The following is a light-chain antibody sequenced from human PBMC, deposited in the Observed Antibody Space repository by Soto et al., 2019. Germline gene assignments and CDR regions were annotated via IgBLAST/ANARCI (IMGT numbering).Light chain of an antibody. CDR2: EVT. Sequence: QSALTQPASVSGSPGQSITISCTGASSDVGLYDFVSWYQQHPGKAPKLLIYEVTYRPSGVSSRFSGSKSGNTASLTISGLQAEDEADYYCNSYTRFSTYVFGTGTNVTVL. V-gene: IGLV2-14*01. CDR3: NSYTRFSTYV. J-gene: IGLJ1*01. CDR1: SSDVGLYDF.